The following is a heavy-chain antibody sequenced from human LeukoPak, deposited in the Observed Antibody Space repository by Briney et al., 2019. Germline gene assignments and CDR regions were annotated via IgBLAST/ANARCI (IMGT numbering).Heavy chain of an antibody. CDR1: GFTFGSHA. CDR2: ISGGGDNT. D-gene: IGHD3-22*01. Sequence: GWSLRLSCAASGFTFGSHAISWVRQDPGKELEWVSGISGGGDNTLYADSVKGRFTISRDNYKNTVHLQMSGLRAEDTSVYYCVFYDCSGFYYGRLRYWGQGALVTVSS. V-gene: IGHV3-23*01. CDR3: VFYDCSGFYYGRLRY. J-gene: IGHJ4*02.